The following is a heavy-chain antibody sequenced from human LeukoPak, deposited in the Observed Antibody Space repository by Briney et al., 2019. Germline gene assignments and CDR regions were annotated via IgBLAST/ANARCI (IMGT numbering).Heavy chain of an antibody. J-gene: IGHJ3*02. CDR2: IYTSGST. V-gene: IGHV4-61*02. Sequence: SETLSLTCTVSGGAISSGSYYWSWIRQPAGKGLEWIGRIYTSGSTNYNPSLKSRVTISVDTSKNQFSLKLSSVTAADTAVYYCARATFSIVGATRPLVAFDIWGQGTMVTVSS. CDR1: GGAISSGSYY. CDR3: ARATFSIVGATRPLVAFDI. D-gene: IGHD1-26*01.